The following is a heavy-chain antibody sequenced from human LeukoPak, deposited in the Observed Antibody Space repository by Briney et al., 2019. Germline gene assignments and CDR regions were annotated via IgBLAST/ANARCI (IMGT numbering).Heavy chain of an antibody. CDR1: GFTFSSYA. V-gene: IGHV3-23*01. CDR3: AKGFRSSGWYGTRHYYGMDV. CDR2: ISGSGGST. D-gene: IGHD6-19*01. J-gene: IGHJ6*02. Sequence: PGGSLRLSCAASGFTFSSYAMSWVRQAPGKGLEWVSGISGSGGSTYYADSVKGRLTISRGNSKNTLYLQMNSLRAEDTAVYYCAKGFRSSGWYGTRHYYGMDVWGQGTTVTVSS.